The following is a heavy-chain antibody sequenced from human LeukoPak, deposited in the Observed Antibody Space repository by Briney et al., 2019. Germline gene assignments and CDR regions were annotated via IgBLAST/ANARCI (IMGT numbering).Heavy chain of an antibody. V-gene: IGHV1-18*01. CDR3: ARDGPYNWNYYRVGAFDI. Sequence: GASVKVSCKASGYTFTSYAMNWVRQAPGQGLEWMGWISAYNGNTNYAQKLQGRVTMTTDTSTSTAYMELRSLRSDDTAVYYCARDGPYNWNYYRVGAFDIWGQGTMVTVSS. CDR1: GYTFTSYA. J-gene: IGHJ3*02. D-gene: IGHD1-7*01. CDR2: ISAYNGNT.